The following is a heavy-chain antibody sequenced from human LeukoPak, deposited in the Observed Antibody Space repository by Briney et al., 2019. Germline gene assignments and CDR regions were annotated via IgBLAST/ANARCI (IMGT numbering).Heavy chain of an antibody. J-gene: IGHJ4*02. CDR2: ISGSGGST. CDR1: GFAFSNYA. Sequence: QPGGSLRLSCAASGFAFSNYAMSWVRQAPGKGLEWVSAISGSGGSTYYADSVKGRFTISRDNSKNTLYLQMNSLRAEDTAVYYCAKDMEAVAGLFDYWGQGTLVTVSS. V-gene: IGHV3-23*01. D-gene: IGHD6-19*01. CDR3: AKDMEAVAGLFDY.